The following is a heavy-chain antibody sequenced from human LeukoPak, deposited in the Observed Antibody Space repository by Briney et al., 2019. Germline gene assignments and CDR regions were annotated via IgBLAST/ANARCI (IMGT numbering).Heavy chain of an antibody. CDR1: GFTFTTYW. D-gene: IGHD6-25*01. CDR2: IKHDGSEQ. J-gene: IGHJ4*01. V-gene: IGHV3-7*01. Sequence: GGSLRLSCAASGFTFTTYWMSWMRQAPGKGLQWVANIKHDGSEQYYVDSVKGRFTISRDNAKNSLFLQMNSLGVEDTAVYYCKSGGAAPGNFDYWGHGALVTVSS. CDR3: KSGGAAPGNFDY.